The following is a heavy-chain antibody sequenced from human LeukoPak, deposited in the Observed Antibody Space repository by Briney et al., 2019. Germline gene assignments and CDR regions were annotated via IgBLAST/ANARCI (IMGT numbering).Heavy chain of an antibody. Sequence: ASLKLSCTASGFTFTSYDINWVRQATGQGLEWMGWMDPNSGNTGYAQKFQGRFTITRNTSISTAYMELSSLRSEDTAVYYCARGDHIAVAGRDWFDPWGQGTLVTVSS. V-gene: IGHV1-8*03. CDR2: MDPNSGNT. D-gene: IGHD6-19*01. CDR1: GFTFTSYD. CDR3: ARGDHIAVAGRDWFDP. J-gene: IGHJ5*02.